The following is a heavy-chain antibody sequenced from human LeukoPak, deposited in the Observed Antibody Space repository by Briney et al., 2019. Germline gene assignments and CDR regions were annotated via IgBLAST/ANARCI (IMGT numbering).Heavy chain of an antibody. CDR3: ARPVTYCSGGSCYLDNWFDP. D-gene: IGHD2-15*01. Sequence: GGSLRLSCAASGFTFSSYSMNWVRQAPGKGLEWVSSISSSSSYIYYADSVKGRFTISRDNAKNSLYLQMNSLRAENTAVYYCARPVTYCSGGSCYLDNWFDPWGQGTLVTVSS. CDR1: GFTFSSYS. J-gene: IGHJ5*02. V-gene: IGHV3-21*01. CDR2: ISSSSSYI.